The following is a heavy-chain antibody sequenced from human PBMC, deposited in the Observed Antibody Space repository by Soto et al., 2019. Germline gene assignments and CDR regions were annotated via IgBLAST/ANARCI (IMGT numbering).Heavy chain of an antibody. J-gene: IGHJ4*02. Sequence: SVKVSCKAAGYTFTNYGISWVRQAPGQGLEWMGGIIPIFGTANYAQKFQGRVTITADESTSTAYMELSSLRSEDTAVYYCARLGLDYYDSSGYPLPIVSAPFDYWGQGTLVTVSS. V-gene: IGHV1-69*13. CDR2: IIPIFGTA. CDR3: ARLGLDYYDSSGYPLPIVSAPFDY. CDR1: GYTFTNYG. D-gene: IGHD3-22*01.